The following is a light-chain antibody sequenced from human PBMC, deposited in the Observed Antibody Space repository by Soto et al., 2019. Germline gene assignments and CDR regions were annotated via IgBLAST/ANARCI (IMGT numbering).Light chain of an antibody. CDR1: SSNIGSNT. V-gene: IGLV1-44*01. CDR2: SNN. Sequence: SVLTKPPSASGTPGQRVTISCSVSSSNIGSNTVNWYQQLPRTAPKLLIYSNNQRPSGVPDRFSGSKSGTSASLAISGLQSEDEADYYCAAWDDSLNGWVFGGGTKVTVL. CDR3: AAWDDSLNGWV. J-gene: IGLJ3*02.